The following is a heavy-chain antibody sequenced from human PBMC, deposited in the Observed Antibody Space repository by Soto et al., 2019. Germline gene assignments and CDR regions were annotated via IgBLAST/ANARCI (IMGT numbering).Heavy chain of an antibody. D-gene: IGHD6-19*01. CDR1: VFTFNDYY. Sequence: PGWSLRLACAPSVFTFNDYYMRWIRQDPGKGLEWVSYISSSSSYTNYADSVKGRFTISRDNAKNSLYLQMSSLRAEDTAVYYCARDPPYSSGWSGFLFSRAETYGMDVWGQGTTVTVSS. CDR2: ISSSSSYT. V-gene: IGHV3-11*06. J-gene: IGHJ6*02. CDR3: ARDPPYSSGWSGFLFSRAETYGMDV.